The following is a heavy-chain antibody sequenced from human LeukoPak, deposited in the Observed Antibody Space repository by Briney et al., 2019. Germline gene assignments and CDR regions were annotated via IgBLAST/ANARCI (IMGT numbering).Heavy chain of an antibody. CDR2: VNHSGST. Sequence: GSLRLSCAASGFTFSTYAMNWVRQAPGKGLEWIGEVNHSGSTNYNPSLKSRVTISVDTSKNQFSLRLSSVTAADTAVYYCARVLEGSSGQHWYFDLWGRGTLVTVSS. D-gene: IGHD6-19*01. CDR1: GFTFSTYA. J-gene: IGHJ2*01. V-gene: IGHV4-34*01. CDR3: ARVLEGSSGQHWYFDL.